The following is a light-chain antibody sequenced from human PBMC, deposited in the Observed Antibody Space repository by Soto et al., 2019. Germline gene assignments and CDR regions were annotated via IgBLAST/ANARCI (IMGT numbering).Light chain of an antibody. V-gene: IGKV1-16*02. J-gene: IGKJ2*01. CDR2: ATS. Sequence: DIQMTQSPSSLSASVGDRVTITCRASQGISKYIAWFQQKPGKAPKSLIYATSRLQSGVPTKFSGSGSGTDFTLTISSLQAEDFATYYYQQYDSYPRTFGQGTKLE. CDR3: QQYDSYPRT. CDR1: QGISKY.